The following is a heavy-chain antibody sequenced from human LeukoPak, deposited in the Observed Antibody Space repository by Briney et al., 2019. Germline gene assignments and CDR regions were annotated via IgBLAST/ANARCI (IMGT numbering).Heavy chain of an antibody. J-gene: IGHJ4*02. D-gene: IGHD1-20*01. CDR3: ARHGRITGASVIDY. CDR1: GGSISSSGYY. CDR2: IYYTGTT. V-gene: IGHV4-39*01. Sequence: PSETLSLTCTVSGGSISSSGYYWGWIRQPPGKGLEWIGTIYYTGTTYSNPSLRSRVTISVDTSKNQFSLKLSSVTAADPAVYYWARHGRITGASVIDYWGQGNLVTVSS.